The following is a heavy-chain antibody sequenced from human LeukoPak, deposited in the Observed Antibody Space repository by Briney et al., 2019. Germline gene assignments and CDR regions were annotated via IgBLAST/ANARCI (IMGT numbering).Heavy chain of an antibody. Sequence: SETLSLTCAVYGGSFSGYYWSWIRQPPGKGLEWIGEINHSGSTNYNPSLKSRVTISVDTSKNQFSLKLSSVTAADTAVYYCARAFRGQLVRWFDPWGQGTLVTVSS. CDR1: GGSFSGYY. J-gene: IGHJ5*02. CDR2: INHSGST. D-gene: IGHD6-6*01. V-gene: IGHV4-34*01. CDR3: ARAFRGQLVRWFDP.